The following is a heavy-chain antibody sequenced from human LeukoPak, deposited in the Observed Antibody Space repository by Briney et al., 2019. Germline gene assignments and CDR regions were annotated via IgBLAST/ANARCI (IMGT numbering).Heavy chain of an antibody. V-gene: IGHV3-23*01. Sequence: GESLRLSCAASGLTFSNYAIAWVRQAPGKGLEWVSGITGRSTYYADSVKGRFTISRDISKNTLYVQMNSLRAEDTAVYYCAKVVGTSGWYFDYWGQGTLVTVSS. D-gene: IGHD1-1*01. CDR1: GLTFSNYA. CDR3: AKVVGTSGWYFDY. J-gene: IGHJ4*02. CDR2: ITGRST.